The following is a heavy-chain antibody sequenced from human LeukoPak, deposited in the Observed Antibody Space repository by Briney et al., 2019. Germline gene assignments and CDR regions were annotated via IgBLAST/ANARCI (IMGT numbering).Heavy chain of an antibody. CDR2: ISAYNGNT. J-gene: IGHJ4*02. CDR3: AREDDRSFGAYDC. V-gene: IGHV1-18*01. CDR1: GYTFTSYG. Sequence: GSVRVSCKASGYTFTSYGISWVRQAPGQGLEWMGWISAYNGNTNYAQKLQGRVTMTTDTSTRTAYMELRSLRPDDTAVYFCAREDDRSFGAYDCWGQDTLHTVS. D-gene: IGHD4-17*01.